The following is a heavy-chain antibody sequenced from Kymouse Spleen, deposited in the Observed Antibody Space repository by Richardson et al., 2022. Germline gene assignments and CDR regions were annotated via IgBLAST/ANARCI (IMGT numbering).Heavy chain of an antibody. J-gene: IGHJ6*02. V-gene: IGHV3-23*04. CDR3: AKEGWELLEYYYYGMDV. D-gene: IGHD1-26*01. Sequence: EVQLVESGGGLVQPGGSLRLSCAASGFTFSSYAMSWVRQAPGKGLEWVSAISGSGGSTYYADSVKGRFTISRDNSKNTLYLQMNSLRAEDTAVYYCAKEGWELLEYYYYGMDVWGQGTTVTVSS. CDR1: GFTFSSYA. CDR2: ISGSGGST.